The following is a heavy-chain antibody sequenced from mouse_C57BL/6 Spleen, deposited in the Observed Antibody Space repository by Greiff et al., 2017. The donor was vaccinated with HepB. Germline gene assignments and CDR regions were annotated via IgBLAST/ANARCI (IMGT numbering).Heavy chain of an antibody. CDR1: GFTFSDYG. J-gene: IGHJ1*03. Sequence: EVQVVESGGGLVKPGGSLKLSCAASGFTFSDYGMHWVRQAPEKGLEWVAYISSGSSTIYYADTVKGRFTISRDNAKNTLFLQMTSLRSEDTAMYYCAAGGYYGSSYVAGVWGTGTTVTVSS. CDR3: AAGGYYGSSYVAGV. D-gene: IGHD1-1*01. V-gene: IGHV5-17*01. CDR2: ISSGSSTI.